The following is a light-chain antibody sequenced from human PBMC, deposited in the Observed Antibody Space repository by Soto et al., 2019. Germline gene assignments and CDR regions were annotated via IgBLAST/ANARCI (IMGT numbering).Light chain of an antibody. Sequence: QSALTQPASVSGSPGQSITLSCSGTSSDVGAYNNVSWYQQHPGKAPKLLIYEVSNRPSGVSPRFSGSKSGNTASLTISGLQADDEADYYCTSYTTTSSLCVFGGGTKLTVL. V-gene: IGLV2-14*01. CDR3: TSYTTTSSLCV. CDR1: SSDVGAYNN. CDR2: EVS. J-gene: IGLJ3*02.